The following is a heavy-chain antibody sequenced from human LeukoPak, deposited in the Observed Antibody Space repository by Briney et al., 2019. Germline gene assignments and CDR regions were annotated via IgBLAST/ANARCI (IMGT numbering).Heavy chain of an antibody. D-gene: IGHD3-16*01. Sequence: PSETLSLTCAVYGGSFSGYYWSWIRQPPGKGLEWIGETNHSGSTNYNPSLKSRVTISVDTSKNQFSLKLSSVTAADTAVYYCARSDYVWGSYNNWFDPWGQGTLVTVSS. CDR3: ARSDYVWGSYNNWFDP. J-gene: IGHJ5*02. CDR1: GGSFSGYY. V-gene: IGHV4-34*01. CDR2: TNHSGST.